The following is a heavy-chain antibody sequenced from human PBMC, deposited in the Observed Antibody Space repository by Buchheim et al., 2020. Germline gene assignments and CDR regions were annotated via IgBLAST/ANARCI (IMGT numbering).Heavy chain of an antibody. Sequence: EVQLVESGGGLVKPGGSLRLSCAASGFTFSSYSMNWVRQAPGEGLEWVSSISSSSSYIYYADSVKGRFTISRDNAKNSLYLQMNSLRAEDTAVYYCARESGGIQLWSPDYWGQGTL. V-gene: IGHV3-21*01. CDR1: GFTFSSYS. D-gene: IGHD5-18*01. J-gene: IGHJ4*02. CDR2: ISSSSSYI. CDR3: ARESGGIQLWSPDY.